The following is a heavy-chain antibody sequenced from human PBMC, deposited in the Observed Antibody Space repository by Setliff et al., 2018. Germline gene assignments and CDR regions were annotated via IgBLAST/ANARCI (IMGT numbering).Heavy chain of an antibody. Sequence: GESLKISCKTSGFSFTTNWIVWVRQMPGKGLGWVGIIYPGDSDTRYSPSLQGQVTISADKSITTAYLQWSSLRASDTAMYYCARHFGFSAGWYADYWGQGTLVTVSS. CDR1: GFSFTTNW. V-gene: IGHV5-51*01. CDR2: IYPGDSDT. CDR3: ARHFGFSAGWYADY. D-gene: IGHD6-19*01. J-gene: IGHJ4*02.